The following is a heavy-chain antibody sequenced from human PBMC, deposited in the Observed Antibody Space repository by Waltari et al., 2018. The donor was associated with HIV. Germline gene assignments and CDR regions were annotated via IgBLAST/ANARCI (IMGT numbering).Heavy chain of an antibody. V-gene: IGHV3-7*04. J-gene: IGHJ4*02. CDR2: IKQDGSDK. D-gene: IGHD3-10*01. CDR3: ARGGFYGSGSKVN. CDR1: GFTFSSYW. Sequence: EVQLVESGGGLVQPGGSLRLSCAASGFTFSSYWMSWVRQAPGKGLEGVTNIKQDGSDKYYVDSVNGRFTISRHNAENSLYLQMNSLRAEDTAVYYCARGGFYGSGSKVNWGQGTLVTVSS.